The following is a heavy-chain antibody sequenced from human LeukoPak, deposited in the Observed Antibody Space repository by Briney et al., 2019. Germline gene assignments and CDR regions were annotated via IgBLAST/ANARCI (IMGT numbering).Heavy chain of an antibody. CDR2: ISGSGGST. Sequence: GGSLRLSCAASGFTFSSCAMTWVRQAPGKGLEWVSGISGSGGSTYYADSVKGPFTISRDNSKNTLYLQMNSLRAEDTAVYYCAKGSYSSGWYESDYWGQGTLVTVSS. V-gene: IGHV3-23*01. CDR3: AKGSYSSGWYESDY. CDR1: GFTFSSCA. J-gene: IGHJ4*02. D-gene: IGHD6-19*01.